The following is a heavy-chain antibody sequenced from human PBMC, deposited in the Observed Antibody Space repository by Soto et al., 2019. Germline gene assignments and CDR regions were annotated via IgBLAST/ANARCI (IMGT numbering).Heavy chain of an antibody. Sequence: GGSLRLSCTASGFTFGDYAMSWVRQAPGKGLEWVGFIRSKAYGGTTEYAASVKGRFTISRDDSKSIAYLQMNSLKTEDTAVYYCTSSGERITIFGVGYYYYGMDVWGQGTTVTVSS. CDR3: TSSGERITIFGVGYYYYGMDV. J-gene: IGHJ6*02. V-gene: IGHV3-49*04. D-gene: IGHD3-3*01. CDR2: IRSKAYGGTT. CDR1: GFTFGDYA.